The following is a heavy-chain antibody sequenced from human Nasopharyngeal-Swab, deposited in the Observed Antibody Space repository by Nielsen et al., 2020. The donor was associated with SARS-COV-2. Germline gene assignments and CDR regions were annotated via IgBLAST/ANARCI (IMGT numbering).Heavy chain of an antibody. CDR1: GYSFTSYW. J-gene: IGHJ3*02. D-gene: IGHD2-21*02. V-gene: IGHV5-51*01. CDR2: IYPGDSDT. Sequence: GESLKISCKGSGYSFTSYWIGWVRQMPGKGLEWMGIIYPGDSDTRYSPSLQGQVTISADKSISTAYLQWSSLKASDTAMYYCARRNCGGDCNDAFDIWGQGTMVTVSS. CDR3: ARRNCGGDCNDAFDI.